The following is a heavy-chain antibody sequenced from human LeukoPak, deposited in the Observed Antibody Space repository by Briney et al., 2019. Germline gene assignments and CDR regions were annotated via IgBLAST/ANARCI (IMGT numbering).Heavy chain of an antibody. J-gene: IGHJ4*02. CDR1: GFTFSSYS. D-gene: IGHD4-17*01. V-gene: IGHV3-48*01. CDR3: AREESQDYGDYTYYFDY. CDR2: ISSSSSAI. Sequence: GGSLRLSCAASGFTFSSYSINWVRQAPGKGLEWVSYISSSSSAIYYADSVKGRFTISRDNAKNSLYLQMNSLRAEDTAVYYCAREESQDYGDYTYYFDYWGQGTLVTVSS.